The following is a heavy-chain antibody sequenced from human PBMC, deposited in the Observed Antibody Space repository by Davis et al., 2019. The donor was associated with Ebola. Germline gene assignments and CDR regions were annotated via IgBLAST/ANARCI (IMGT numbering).Heavy chain of an antibody. Sequence: AASVKVSCKASGGTFSSYAISWVRQAPGQGLEWMGGIIPIFGTANYAQKFQGRVTITADESTSTAYMELSSLRSEDTAVYYCAAGRLGYYGMDVWGQGTTVTVSS. D-gene: IGHD3-22*01. CDR3: AAGRLGYYGMDV. V-gene: IGHV1-69*13. J-gene: IGHJ6*02. CDR2: IIPIFGTA. CDR1: GGTFSSYA.